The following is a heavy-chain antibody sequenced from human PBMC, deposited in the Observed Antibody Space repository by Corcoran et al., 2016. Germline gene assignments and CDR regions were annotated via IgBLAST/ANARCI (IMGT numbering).Heavy chain of an antibody. CDR1: GFSLSTSGVG. Sequence: QITLKESGPTLVKPTQTLTLTCTFSGFSLSTSGVGVGWIRQPPGKALEWLALIYWNDDKSYSPSLKSRLNITKDTSKNQVVLTMTNRDTMATATYYGAHAPGSRYFDYWGHGTLVTVSS. CDR2: IYWNDDK. V-gene: IGHV2-5*01. CDR3: AHAPGSRYFDY. J-gene: IGHJ4*01. D-gene: IGHD3-10*01.